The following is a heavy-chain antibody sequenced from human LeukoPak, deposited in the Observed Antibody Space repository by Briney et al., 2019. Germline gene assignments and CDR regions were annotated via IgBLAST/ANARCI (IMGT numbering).Heavy chain of an antibody. V-gene: IGHV3-21*01. J-gene: IGHJ4*02. Sequence: GGSLRLSCAASGFTFSTYSMNWVRQAPGKGLEWVSSISTRSSYIYYVDSVRGRFTISRDNAKKSLYLQMNSLRVEDSAVYYCAGDQGGNRCTYWGQGTLVTVSS. CDR3: AGDQGGNRCTY. D-gene: IGHD2-8*01. CDR1: GFTFSTYS. CDR2: ISTRSSYI.